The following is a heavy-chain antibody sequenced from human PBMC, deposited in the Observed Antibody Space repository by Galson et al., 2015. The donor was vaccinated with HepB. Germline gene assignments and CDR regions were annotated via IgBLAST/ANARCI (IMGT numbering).Heavy chain of an antibody. Sequence: SLRLSCAASGFTFSSYEMNWVRQAPGKGLEWVSYISSSGSTIYYADSVKGRFTISRDNAKNSLYLQMNSLRAEDTAVYYCARDLGSSSSFDYWGQGTLVTVSS. D-gene: IGHD6-6*01. V-gene: IGHV3-48*03. CDR2: ISSSGSTI. CDR1: GFTFSSYE. J-gene: IGHJ4*02. CDR3: ARDLGSSSSFDY.